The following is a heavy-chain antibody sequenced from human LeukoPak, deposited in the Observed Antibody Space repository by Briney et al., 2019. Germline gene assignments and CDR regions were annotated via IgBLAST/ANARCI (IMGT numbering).Heavy chain of an antibody. CDR2: INSDESDT. V-gene: IGHV3-74*01. CDR1: GFTFSTYW. J-gene: IGHJ4*02. D-gene: IGHD2-2*01. CDR3: ARRYCSSTSCYVNDY. Sequence: GGSLRLSCAASGFTFSTYWMHWVRQAPGKGLVWVSRINSDESDTTYADSVKGRFTISRDNAKNTLFLQMNSLRAEDTAVYYCARRYCSSTSCYVNDYWGQGTLVTVSS.